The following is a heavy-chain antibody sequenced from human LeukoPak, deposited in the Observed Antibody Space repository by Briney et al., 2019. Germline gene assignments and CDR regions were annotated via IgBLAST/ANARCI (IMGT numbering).Heavy chain of an antibody. Sequence: GGSLRLSCTASGFTFGDYAMSWFRQAPGKGPEWVGFIRSKAYGGTTEYAASVKGRFTISRDDSKSIAYLQMNSLKTEDTAVYYCTRDQGYSYGLVDYWGQGTLVTVSS. CDR2: IRSKAYGGTT. CDR1: GFTFGDYA. V-gene: IGHV3-49*03. J-gene: IGHJ4*02. CDR3: TRDQGYSYGLVDY. D-gene: IGHD5-18*01.